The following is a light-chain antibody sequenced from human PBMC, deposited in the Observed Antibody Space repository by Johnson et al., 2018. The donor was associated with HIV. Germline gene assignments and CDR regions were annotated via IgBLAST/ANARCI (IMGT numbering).Light chain of an antibody. CDR1: SSNIGNNY. V-gene: IGLV1-51*01. CDR3: ETWDSRLSGYYV. J-gene: IGLJ1*01. Sequence: QPVLTQPPSVSAAPGQKVTISCSGSSSNIGNNYVSWYQQLPGTAPKLLIYDNNKRPSGIPDRFSGSKSGTSATLGITGLQTGDEADYYCETWDSRLSGYYVFGSGTRLTGL. CDR2: DNN.